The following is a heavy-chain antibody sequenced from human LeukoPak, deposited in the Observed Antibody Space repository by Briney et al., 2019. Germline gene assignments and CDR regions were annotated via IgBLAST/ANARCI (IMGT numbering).Heavy chain of an antibody. D-gene: IGHD2-2*01. J-gene: IGHJ6*03. CDR1: GGTFSSYA. Sequence: SVKVSCKASGGTFSSYAISWVRQAPGQGLEWMGGIIPIFGTANYAQKFQGRVTITADKSTSTAYMELSSLRSEDTAVYYCARGDVVVPDNYYYYYMDVWGKGTTVTVSS. CDR3: ARGDVVVPDNYYYYYMDV. CDR2: IIPIFGTA. V-gene: IGHV1-69*06.